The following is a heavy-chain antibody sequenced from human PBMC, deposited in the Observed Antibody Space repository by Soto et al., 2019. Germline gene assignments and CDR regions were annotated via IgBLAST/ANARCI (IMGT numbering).Heavy chain of an antibody. CDR3: ATIYSGYDDAGALAI. V-gene: IGHV4-39*01. CDR1: GGSISSSAYF. Sequence: QLPVQESGPGLVKPSETLSLTCTVSGGSISSSAYFLGWIRQPPGKGLEWIGNINYTGRTSYNPSVKSRTTKSMGTSKNRFSLKLSSVTATDTSVYFCATIYSGYDDAGALAIWGQGTMVTVSS. CDR2: INYTGRT. D-gene: IGHD5-12*01. J-gene: IGHJ3*02.